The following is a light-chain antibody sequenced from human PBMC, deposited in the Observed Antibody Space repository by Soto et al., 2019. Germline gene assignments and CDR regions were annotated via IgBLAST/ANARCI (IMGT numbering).Light chain of an antibody. CDR2: GAS. Sequence: EVVLTQSPGTLSLSPGDRATLSCRASQSVSSSYLAWYQQKPGQAPRLLIYGASSRPTGIPDRFSGSGSGTDFTLTISSLEPEDFAVYYCQQRSNWPTFGQGTKADIK. CDR3: QQRSNWPT. CDR1: QSVSSSY. V-gene: IGKV3D-20*02. J-gene: IGKJ1*01.